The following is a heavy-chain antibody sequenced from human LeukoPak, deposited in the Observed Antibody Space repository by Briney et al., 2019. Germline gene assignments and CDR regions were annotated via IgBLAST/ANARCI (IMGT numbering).Heavy chain of an antibody. CDR1: GYTSTNYG. CDR3: AGYYYDSSGYPRPWFDP. D-gene: IGHD3-22*01. Sequence: GASVKVSCKASGYTSTNYGISWGRQAPGQGLEWMGWISAYNGNTNFAQKLQGRVTLTTDTSTGTAYMELRSLRSDDTAVYYCAGYYYDSSGYPRPWFDPWGQGTLVTVSS. J-gene: IGHJ5*02. CDR2: ISAYNGNT. V-gene: IGHV1-18*01.